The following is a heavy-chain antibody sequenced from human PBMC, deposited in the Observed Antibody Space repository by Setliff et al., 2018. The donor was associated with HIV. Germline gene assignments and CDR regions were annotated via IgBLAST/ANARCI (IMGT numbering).Heavy chain of an antibody. J-gene: IGHJ6*03. D-gene: IGHD6-13*01. V-gene: IGHV1-18*01. Sequence: ASVKVSCKASGYTFTSYGISWVRQAPGQGLEWMGWISAYNGNTNYAQKLQGRVTMTTDTSTSTAYIELRSLRSDDTAVYYCARRVQGSNWYSQYYYYYIDVWGKGTTVTV. CDR3: ARRVQGSNWYSQYYYYYIDV. CDR2: ISAYNGNT. CDR1: GYTFTSYG.